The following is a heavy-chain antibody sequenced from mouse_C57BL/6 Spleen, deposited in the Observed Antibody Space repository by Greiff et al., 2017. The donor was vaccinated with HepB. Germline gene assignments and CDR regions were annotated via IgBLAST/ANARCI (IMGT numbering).Heavy chain of an antibody. CDR1: GYTFTSYW. CDR2: IDPSDSYT. CDR3: ARLLYGSSYRFAY. J-gene: IGHJ3*01. V-gene: IGHV1-50*01. D-gene: IGHD1-1*01. Sequence: QVHVKQPGAELVKPGASVKLSCKASGYTFTSYWMQWVKQRPGQGLEWIGEIDPSDSYTNYNQKFKGKATLTVDTSSSTAYMQLSSLTSEDSAVYYCARLLYGSSYRFAYWGQGTLVTVSA.